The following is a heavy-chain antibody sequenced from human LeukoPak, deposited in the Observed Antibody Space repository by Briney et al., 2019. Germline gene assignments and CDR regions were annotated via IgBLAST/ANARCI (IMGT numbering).Heavy chain of an antibody. Sequence: GGSLRLSCAASGFTFSYYGMHWVRQTPGKGLERVAFVRYDGNDKFYADSVKGRFTISKDTSRNTLYLQMNSLRAEDTAVYYCARVGGHCGGDCYPEDWYFDLWGRGTLVTVSS. CDR3: ARVGGHCGGDCYPEDWYFDL. CDR2: VRYDGNDK. V-gene: IGHV3-30*02. D-gene: IGHD2-21*02. CDR1: GFTFSYYG. J-gene: IGHJ2*01.